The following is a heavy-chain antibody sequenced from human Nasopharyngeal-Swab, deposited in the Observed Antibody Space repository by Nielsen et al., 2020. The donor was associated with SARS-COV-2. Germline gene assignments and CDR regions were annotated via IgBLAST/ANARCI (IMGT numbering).Heavy chain of an antibody. J-gene: IGHJ5*01. Sequence: ASVKVSCKASGYTLTNYGVTWVRQAPAQGLEWMGWISGYNGNTKFAQKLQGRATMTTDTATSTAYMELRSLRSDDTAVYYCARAPSGSLQWFDPWGQGTLVTVSS. D-gene: IGHD1-26*01. V-gene: IGHV1-18*01. CDR2: ISGYNGNT. CDR1: GYTLTNYG. CDR3: ARAPSGSLQWFDP.